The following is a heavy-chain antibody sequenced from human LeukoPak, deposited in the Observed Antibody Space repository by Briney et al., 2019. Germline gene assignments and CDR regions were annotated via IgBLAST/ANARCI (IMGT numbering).Heavy chain of an antibody. Sequence: GGSLRLSCAASGFTVSSNYMSWVRQAPGKGLEWVSVIYSGGSTYYADSVKGRFTISRDNSKDTLYLLVSSLRPEDTAVYYCAKRGLVGSSGFKNNWFDPWGQGTLVTVSS. V-gene: IGHV3-53*01. J-gene: IGHJ5*02. CDR2: IYSGGST. D-gene: IGHD3-22*01. CDR1: GFTVSSNY. CDR3: AKRGLVGSSGFKNNWFDP.